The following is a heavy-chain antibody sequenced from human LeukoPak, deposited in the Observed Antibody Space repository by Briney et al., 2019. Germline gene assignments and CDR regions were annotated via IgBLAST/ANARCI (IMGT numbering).Heavy chain of an antibody. Sequence: GESLKISCQGFGYSFTSLWIGWVRQMPGKGLEWMGIIYPGDSETRYIPSFQGQVTFSGDKSINTAYLQWSSLKASDTAIYYCAAIRSYSDAFDIWGQGTMVTVTS. CDR3: AAIRSYSDAFDI. J-gene: IGHJ3*02. V-gene: IGHV5-51*01. D-gene: IGHD2-21*01. CDR2: IYPGDSET. CDR1: GYSFTSLW.